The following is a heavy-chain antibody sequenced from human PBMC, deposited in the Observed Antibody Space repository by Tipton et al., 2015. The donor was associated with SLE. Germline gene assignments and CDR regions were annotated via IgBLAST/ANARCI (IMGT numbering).Heavy chain of an antibody. V-gene: IGHV3-33*06. D-gene: IGHD5-12*01. J-gene: IGHJ4*02. CDR3: AKDGEADIVATIGPGDY. Sequence: SLRLSCAASGFTFSSYGMHWVRQAPGKGLEWVAVIWYDGSNKYYADSVKGRFTISRDNSKNTLYLQMNSLRAEGTAVYYCAKDGEADIVATIGPGDYWGQGTLVTVSS. CDR2: IWYDGSNK. CDR1: GFTFSSYG.